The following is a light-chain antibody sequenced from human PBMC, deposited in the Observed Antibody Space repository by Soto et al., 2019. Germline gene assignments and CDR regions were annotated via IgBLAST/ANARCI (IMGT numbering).Light chain of an antibody. CDR3: AAWDDMLNAVE. J-gene: IGLJ2*01. CDR1: SSNIGSHT. Sequence: QSVLTQPSSAYGTPGQSVNISCSGTSSNIGSHTVNWYQQITGKAPQLFIFRTNERPSGVPDRFSGSKSVTSASLTISGPHSDDDADCYCAAWDDMLNAVEVGGGT. V-gene: IGLV1-44*01. CDR2: RTN.